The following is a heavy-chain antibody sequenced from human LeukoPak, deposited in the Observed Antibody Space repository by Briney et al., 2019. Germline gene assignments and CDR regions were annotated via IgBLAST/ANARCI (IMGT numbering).Heavy chain of an antibody. V-gene: IGHV3-15*01. CDR3: TTGLRFLEWLSRYDY. J-gene: IGHJ4*02. D-gene: IGHD3-3*01. CDR2: IKSKTDGGTT. CDR1: GFTFSNAW. Sequence: GGSLRLSCAASGFTFSNAWMGWVRQAPGKGLEWVGRIKSKTDGGTTDYAAPVKGRFTISRDDSKNTLYLQMNSLKTEDTAVYYCTTGLRFLEWLSRYDYWGQGTLVTVSS.